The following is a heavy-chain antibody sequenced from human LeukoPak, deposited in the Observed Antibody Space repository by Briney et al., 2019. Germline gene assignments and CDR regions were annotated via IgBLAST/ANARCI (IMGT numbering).Heavy chain of an antibody. V-gene: IGHV1-69*13. D-gene: IGHD3-3*01. CDR3: ARSSGFMYYDFWRFDY. Sequence: GASVKVSCKASGGTFSSYAISWVRQAPGQGLEWMGGIIPIFGTANYAQKFQGRVTITADESTSTAYMELSSLRSEDTAVYYCARSSGFMYYDFWRFDYWGQGTPVTVSS. CDR1: GGTFSSYA. CDR2: IIPIFGTA. J-gene: IGHJ4*02.